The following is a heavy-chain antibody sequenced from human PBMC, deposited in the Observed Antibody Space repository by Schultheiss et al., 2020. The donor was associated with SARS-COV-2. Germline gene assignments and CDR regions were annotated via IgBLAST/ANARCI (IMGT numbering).Heavy chain of an antibody. Sequence: GGSLRLSCAASGFTFDDYAMHWVRQAPGKGLEWVAVISYDGSNKYYADSVKGRFTISRDNSKNTLYLQMNSLRAEDTAVYYCAREAIGRFDYWGQGTLVTVSS. D-gene: IGHD2-2*02. CDR2: ISYDGSNK. CDR3: AREAIGRFDY. J-gene: IGHJ4*02. V-gene: IGHV3-30-3*01. CDR1: GFTFDDYA.